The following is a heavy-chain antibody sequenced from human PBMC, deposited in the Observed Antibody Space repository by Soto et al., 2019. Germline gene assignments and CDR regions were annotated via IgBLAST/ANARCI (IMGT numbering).Heavy chain of an antibody. CDR2: ISAYDGKT. V-gene: IGHV1-18*01. Sequence: ASVKVSCKTSGYTFNTYGINWVRQAPGQGLELMGWISAYDGKTTYAEKFQGRVTLTTDTSTSTAYMELRSLRSDDTAVYYCARDMGPGYCSSTSCYFPYYYYGMDVWGQGTTVTVSS. CDR3: ARDMGPGYCSSTSCYFPYYYYGMDV. J-gene: IGHJ6*02. CDR1: GYTFNTYG. D-gene: IGHD2-2*01.